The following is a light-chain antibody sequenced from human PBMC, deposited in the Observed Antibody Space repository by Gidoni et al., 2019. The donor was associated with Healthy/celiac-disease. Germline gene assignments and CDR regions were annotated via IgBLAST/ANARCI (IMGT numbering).Light chain of an antibody. CDR3: QQLNSYPLT. CDR2: AAS. CDR1: QGISSY. Sequence: DIQLTQSPSFLSASVGDRVTITCRASQGISSYLAWYQQKPGKAPKLLIYAASTLQSGVPSRFSGSGSGTEFTLTISSLQPEEFATYYGQQLNSYPLTFGGGTKVEIK. V-gene: IGKV1-9*01. J-gene: IGKJ4*01.